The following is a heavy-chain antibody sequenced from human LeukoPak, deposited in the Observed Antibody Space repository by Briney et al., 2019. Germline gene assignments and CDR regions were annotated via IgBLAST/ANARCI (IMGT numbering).Heavy chain of an antibody. J-gene: IGHJ4*02. Sequence: PGGSLRLSCAASGFTFSSYWMHWVRQAPGKGLVWVSRLNSDGSSTNYADSVKGRFTISRDNAETTLHPQINNLSAEDTAVYYCARASNRNSINFDYWGQGALVTVST. D-gene: IGHD1-1*01. CDR1: GFTFSSYW. CDR2: LNSDGSST. CDR3: ARASNRNSINFDY. V-gene: IGHV3-74*01.